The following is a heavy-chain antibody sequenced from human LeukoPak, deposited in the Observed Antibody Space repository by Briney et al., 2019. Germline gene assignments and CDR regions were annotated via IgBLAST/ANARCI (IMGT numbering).Heavy chain of an antibody. CDR2: IYSGGST. D-gene: IGHD3-22*01. Sequence: RGSLRLSCAASGFTVSSNYMSWVRQAPGKGLEWVSVIYSGGSTYYADSVKGRFTISRDNSKNTLYLQMNSLRAEDTAVYYCAGEMYYYDSSGYYAPWGQGTLVTVSS. J-gene: IGHJ5*02. CDR1: GFTVSSNY. V-gene: IGHV3-53*01. CDR3: AGEMYYYDSSGYYAP.